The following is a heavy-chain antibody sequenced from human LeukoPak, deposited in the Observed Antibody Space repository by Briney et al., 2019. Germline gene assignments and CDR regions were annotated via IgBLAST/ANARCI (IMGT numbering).Heavy chain of an antibody. CDR3: ARVSGATITTYYGMDV. CDR1: GYTFTGHY. Sequence: ASVKVSCKASGYTFTGHYLHWVRQAPGQGLEWMGWINPSAGGTNYARKFQGRVTMTRDTSISTAYMELSRLTSDDTAVYYCARVSGATITTYYGMDVWGQGTTVTVS. D-gene: IGHD5-12*01. CDR2: INPSAGGT. J-gene: IGHJ6*02. V-gene: IGHV1-2*02.